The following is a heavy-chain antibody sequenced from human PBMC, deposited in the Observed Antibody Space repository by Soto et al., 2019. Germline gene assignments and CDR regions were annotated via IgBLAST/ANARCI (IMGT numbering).Heavy chain of an antibody. CDR2: INHSGST. J-gene: IGHJ6*02. V-gene: IGHV4-34*01. Sequence: PSETLSLTCAVYGGSFSGYYWSWIRQPPGKGLEWIGEINHSGSTNYNPSLKSRVTISVDTSKNQFSLKLSSVTAADTAVCYCARVHWNKNLYYYYYGMDVWGQGTTVTVSS. CDR1: GGSFSGYY. CDR3: ARVHWNKNLYYYYYGMDV. D-gene: IGHD1-1*01.